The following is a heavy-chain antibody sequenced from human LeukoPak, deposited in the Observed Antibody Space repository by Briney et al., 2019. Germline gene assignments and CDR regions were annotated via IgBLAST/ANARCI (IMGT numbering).Heavy chain of an antibody. Sequence: PGGSLRLSCAASGFTFRRHAMHWVRQAPGKGLEWVAVISYDGSNKYSADSVKGRFTISRDNSKNTLYLLMNSLRAEDTAVYYCASAYYDFWSGYYSAYYFDYWGQGTLVTVSS. D-gene: IGHD3-3*01. CDR3: ASAYYDFWSGYYSAYYFDY. J-gene: IGHJ4*02. CDR1: GFTFRRHA. V-gene: IGHV3-30*04. CDR2: ISYDGSNK.